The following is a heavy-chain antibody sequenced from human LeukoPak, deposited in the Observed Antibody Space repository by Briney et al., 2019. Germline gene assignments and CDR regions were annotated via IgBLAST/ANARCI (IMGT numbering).Heavy chain of an antibody. CDR3: VREGLQYNWNEPRWFDP. V-gene: IGHV4-59*01. CDR1: GGSISSYY. CDR2: IYYSGST. D-gene: IGHD1-20*01. J-gene: IGHJ5*02. Sequence: SETLSLTCTVSGGSISSYYWSWLRQPPGKGLEGIGYIYYSGSTNYNPSLTSRVTISVDTSKNQFSLKLSSVTAADTAVYYCVREGLQYNWNEPRWFDPWGQGTLVTVSS.